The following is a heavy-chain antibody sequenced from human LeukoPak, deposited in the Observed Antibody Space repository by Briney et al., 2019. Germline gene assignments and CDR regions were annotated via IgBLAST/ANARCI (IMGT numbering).Heavy chain of an antibody. V-gene: IGHV4-59*01. CDR2: IYYTGTT. CDR3: ASTAQWLSFDN. CDR1: GGSISSYH. D-gene: IGHD3-22*01. J-gene: IGHJ4*02. Sequence: ASETLSLTCAVSGGSISSYHWSWFRQPPGKGLERIGYIYYTGTTNYDPSLKSRVTISLDTSKNQLSLKLNSVTAADTAVYYCASTAQWLSFDNWGQGTLVTVSS.